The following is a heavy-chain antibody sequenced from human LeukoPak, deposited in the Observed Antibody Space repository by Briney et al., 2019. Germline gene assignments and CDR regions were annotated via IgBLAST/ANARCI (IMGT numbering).Heavy chain of an antibody. CDR3: ARSMLRFLEWLPVDY. V-gene: IGHV3-64*01. CDR1: GFTFSSYA. CDR2: ISSKGGRT. J-gene: IGHJ4*02. Sequence: GGSQRLSCAASGFTFSSYAMHSVRQAPGKGLEYVSPISSKGGRTYYANSVKGRFTISRDNSKNTLYLQMRSLRAEDMAVYYCARSMLRFLEWLPVDYWGQGTLVTVSS. D-gene: IGHD3-3*01.